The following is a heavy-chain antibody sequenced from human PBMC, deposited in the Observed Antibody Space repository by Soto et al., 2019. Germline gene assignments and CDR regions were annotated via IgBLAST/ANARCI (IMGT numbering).Heavy chain of an antibody. V-gene: IGHV1-69*13. D-gene: IGHD2-15*01. CDR1: GGTFSSYA. CDR2: IIPIFGTA. J-gene: IGHJ6*02. Sequence: GASVKVSCKASGGTFSSYAISWVRQAPGQGLEWMGGIIPIFGTANYAQKFQGRVTITADESTSTAYMELSSLRSEDTAVYYCASSVVVTDADDYDGMDVWGQGTTVTVSS. CDR3: ASSVVVTDADDYDGMDV.